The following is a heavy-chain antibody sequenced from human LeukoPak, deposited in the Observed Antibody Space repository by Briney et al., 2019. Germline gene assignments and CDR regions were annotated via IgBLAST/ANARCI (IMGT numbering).Heavy chain of an antibody. CDR3: VRGYTPDY. V-gene: IGHV3-48*03. Sequence: PGGSLRLSCVASGFIFSDLEMHWVRQAPGKGLEWISFISETGSTIYYADSATGRFTISRDNAKNSLYLQMDSLRDEDTALYYCVRGYTPDYWGQGALVTVSS. J-gene: IGHJ4*02. D-gene: IGHD5-18*01. CDR2: ISETGSTI. CDR1: GFIFSDLE.